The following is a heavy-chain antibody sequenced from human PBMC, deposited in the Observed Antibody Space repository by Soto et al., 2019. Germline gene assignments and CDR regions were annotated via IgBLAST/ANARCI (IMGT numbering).Heavy chain of an antibody. Sequence: EVQLVESGGGLIQPGGSLRLSCAASGFTVSSNYMSWVRQAPGKGLEWVSVIYSGGSTYYADSVKGRFTISRDNSKNTLYLQMNSLRAEDTAVYYCARDYDFWSGSKPSGAFDIWGQGTMVTVSS. CDR1: GFTVSSNY. D-gene: IGHD3-3*01. CDR2: IYSGGST. V-gene: IGHV3-53*01. J-gene: IGHJ3*02. CDR3: ARDYDFWSGSKPSGAFDI.